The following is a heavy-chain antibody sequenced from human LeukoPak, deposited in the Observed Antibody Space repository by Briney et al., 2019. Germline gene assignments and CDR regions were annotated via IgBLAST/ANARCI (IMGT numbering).Heavy chain of an antibody. CDR3: ARVPVSGPGARFDY. CDR1: GYTFTSYG. D-gene: IGHD4-11*01. J-gene: IGHJ4*02. Sequence: ASVKVSCKASGYTFTSYGISWVRQAPGQGLEWMGWISAYNVNTNDAQKLQGRDTMTTDTSTTTAYMELRSLRSDDTAVYYCARVPVSGPGARFDYWGQGTLVTVSS. CDR2: ISAYNVNT. V-gene: IGHV1-18*01.